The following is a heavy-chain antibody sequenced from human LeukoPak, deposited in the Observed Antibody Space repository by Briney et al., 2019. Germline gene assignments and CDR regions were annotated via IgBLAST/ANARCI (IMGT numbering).Heavy chain of an antibody. Sequence: ASVKVSCKASGYTFTGYYVHWVRQAPGQGLEWMGWINPNSGGTNYAQKFQGRVTMTRDTSISTAYMELSRLRSDDTAVYYCARHSPWEHEAIGAFDIWGQGTMVTVSS. V-gene: IGHV1-2*02. J-gene: IGHJ3*02. D-gene: IGHD1-26*01. CDR2: INPNSGGT. CDR3: ARHSPWEHEAIGAFDI. CDR1: GYTFTGYY.